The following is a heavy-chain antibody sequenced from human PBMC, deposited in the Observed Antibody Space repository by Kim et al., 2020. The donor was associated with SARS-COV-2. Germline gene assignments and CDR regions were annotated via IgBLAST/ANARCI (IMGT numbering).Heavy chain of an antibody. CDR3: AKDKIPGYSSGWIYYYYGMDV. D-gene: IGHD6-19*01. J-gene: IGHJ6*02. Sequence: GGSLRLSCAASGFTFSSYGMHWVRQAPGKGLEWVAVISYDGSNKYYADSVKGRFTISRDNSKNTLYLQMNSLRAEDTAVYYCAKDKIPGYSSGWIYYYYGMDVWGQGTTVTVSS. CDR1: GFTFSSYG. V-gene: IGHV3-30*18. CDR2: ISYDGSNK.